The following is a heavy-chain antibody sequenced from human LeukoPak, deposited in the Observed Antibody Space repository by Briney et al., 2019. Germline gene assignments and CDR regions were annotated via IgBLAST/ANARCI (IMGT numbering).Heavy chain of an antibody. CDR1: GYSFTSYW. CDR2: IYPGDPDT. V-gene: IGHV5-51*01. Sequence: GESLKISCKGSGYSFTSYWIGWVRQMPGKGLEWMGIIYPGDPDTRYSPSFQGQVTISADKSISTAYLQWSSLRASDAAMYYCARRSPYCGGDCYYDYWGQGTLVTVSS. D-gene: IGHD2-21*02. J-gene: IGHJ4*02. CDR3: ARRSPYCGGDCYYDY.